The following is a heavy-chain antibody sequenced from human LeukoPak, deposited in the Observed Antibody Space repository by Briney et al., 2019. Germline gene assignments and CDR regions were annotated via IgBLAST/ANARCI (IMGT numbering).Heavy chain of an antibody. CDR3: ARVPYSSGYYYDWYIDL. CDR2: IYPGDSDA. V-gene: IGHV5-51*01. D-gene: IGHD3-22*01. J-gene: IGHJ2*01. CDR1: GYSFTTYW. Sequence: GESLKISCKGSGYSFTTYWIAWVRQMPGKGLEWMGIIYPGDSDARYSPPFQGQVTISADKSISTAYLQWSSLKASDTAMYYCARVPYSSGYYYDWYIDLWGRGTLVTVSS.